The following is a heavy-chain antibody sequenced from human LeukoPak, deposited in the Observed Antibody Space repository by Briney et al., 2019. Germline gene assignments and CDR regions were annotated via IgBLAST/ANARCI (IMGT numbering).Heavy chain of an antibody. V-gene: IGHV4-4*07. J-gene: IGHJ3*02. D-gene: IGHD6-13*01. CDR3: ARYRSSWYHDAFDI. CDR2: IDSRGST. CDR1: GGSISSYY. Sequence: SETLSLTCTVSGGSISSYYWNWIRQPAGKGLEWIGRIDSRGSTNWNPSLKGRVTMSIDTSKNQFSLKLSSVTAADTAVYYCARYRSSWYHDAFDIWGQGTMVTVSS.